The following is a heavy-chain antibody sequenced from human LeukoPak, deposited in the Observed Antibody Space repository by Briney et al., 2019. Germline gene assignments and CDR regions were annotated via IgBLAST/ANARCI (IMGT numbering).Heavy chain of an antibody. CDR1: GFSFRIYS. CDR2: ISSSGSPI. CDR3: ARQYSYGSRAFDY. Sequence: PGGSLRLSCTASGFSFRIYSMNWVRQAPEKGLEWLSYISSSGSPIHYADSVKGRFIISRDNAKNSLYLQMNSLRAEDTAVYYCARQYSYGSRAFDYWGQGTLVTVSS. J-gene: IGHJ4*02. V-gene: IGHV3-48*04. D-gene: IGHD5-18*01.